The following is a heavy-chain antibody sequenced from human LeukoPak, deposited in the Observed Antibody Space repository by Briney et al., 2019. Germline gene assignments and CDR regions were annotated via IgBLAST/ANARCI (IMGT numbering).Heavy chain of an antibody. J-gene: IGHJ6*03. Sequence: GRSLRLSCAASGFTFRRHGMHWVRQAPGKGLEWVAVIWYDGRNKYYGDSVEGRFTISRDDFENTLYLQMNSLKAEDTAMYFCAKSEAEGGAGDYIDVWGKGTTVTVSS. V-gene: IGHV3-33*06. D-gene: IGHD1-14*01. CDR3: AKSEAEGGAGDYIDV. CDR1: GFTFRRHG. CDR2: IWYDGRNK.